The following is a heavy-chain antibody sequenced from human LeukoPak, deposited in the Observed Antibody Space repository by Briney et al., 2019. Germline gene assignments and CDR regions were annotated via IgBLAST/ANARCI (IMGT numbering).Heavy chain of an antibody. V-gene: IGHV4-39*01. CDR3: ASLGTLRS. CDR1: GGSVSSSSYY. D-gene: IGHD7-27*01. CDR2: ISYSGGN. J-gene: IGHJ5*02. Sequence: SETLSLTCTVSGGSVSSSSYYWGWIRQPPGKGLECIGSISYSGGNYNNPSLKSRVSISIDTSKNQFSVKLTSVTAADTAMYYCASLGTLRSWGQGTLVTVSS.